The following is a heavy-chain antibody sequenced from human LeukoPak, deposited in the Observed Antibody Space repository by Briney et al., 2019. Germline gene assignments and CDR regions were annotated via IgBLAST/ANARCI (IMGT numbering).Heavy chain of an antibody. CDR1: GFTFSSYA. CDR2: ISGSGGST. J-gene: IGHJ5*02. D-gene: IGHD3-22*01. CDR3: AKGDYYDSSGHSPFDP. V-gene: IGHV3-23*01. Sequence: GSLRLSCAASGFTFSSYAMSWVRQAPGKGLEWVSAISGSGGSTYYADSVKGRFTIPRDNSKNTLYLQMNSLRAEDTAVYYCAKGDYYDSSGHSPFDPWGQGTLVTVSS.